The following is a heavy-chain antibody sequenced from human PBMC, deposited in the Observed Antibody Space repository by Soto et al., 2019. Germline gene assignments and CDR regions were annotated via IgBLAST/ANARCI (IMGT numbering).Heavy chain of an antibody. J-gene: IGHJ4*02. D-gene: IGHD3-22*01. CDR2: IYFSGST. CDR1: VGSISRGGYY. CDR3: ARNAHYDSSRPFDY. V-gene: IGHV4-31*03. Sequence: QVQLQESGPGLVRPSQTLSLTCTVSVGSISRGGYYWSWIRQHPGKGLEWIGHIYFSGSTYYNPSLTSRVTISVDTSKNQFSLKLSSVTAADTAVYYCARNAHYDSSRPFDYWGQGTPVTVSS.